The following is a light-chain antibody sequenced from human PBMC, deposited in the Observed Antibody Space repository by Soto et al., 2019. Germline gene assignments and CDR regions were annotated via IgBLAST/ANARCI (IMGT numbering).Light chain of an antibody. Sequence: QSALTQSASVSGSPGQSITISCTGTSSDVGSYNLVSWYKQHPGKAPKLIIYEVYKRPSGISNRFSGSKSGNTASLTISGFQAEDEADYYCSSYAAITSLVFGGGTKLTVL. CDR1: SSDVGSYNL. CDR2: EVY. CDR3: SSYAAITSLV. V-gene: IGLV2-23*02. J-gene: IGLJ2*01.